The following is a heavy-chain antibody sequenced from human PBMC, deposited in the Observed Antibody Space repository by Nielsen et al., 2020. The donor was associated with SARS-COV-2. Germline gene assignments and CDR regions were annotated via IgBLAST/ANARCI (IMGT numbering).Heavy chain of an antibody. CDR2: INPNSGGT. V-gene: IGHV1-2*02. J-gene: IGHJ6*02. CDR3: ARVELPPSYYYYGMDV. D-gene: IGHD1-7*01. Sequence: ASVKVSCKASGYTFTGYYMHWVRQAPGQGLEWMGWINPNSGGTNYAQKFQGRVTMTRDTSISTAYMELSRLRSDDTAVYYGARVELPPSYYYYGMDVWGQGTTVTVPS. CDR1: GYTFTGYY.